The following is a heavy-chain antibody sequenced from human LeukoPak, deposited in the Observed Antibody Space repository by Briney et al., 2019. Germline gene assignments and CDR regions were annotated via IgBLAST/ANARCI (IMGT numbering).Heavy chain of an antibody. D-gene: IGHD2-15*01. Sequence: SETLSLTCTVSGGSISSSSYYWGLIRQPPGKGLEWIGRIYYSGSTYYTPSLKSRVTISVDTSKNQFSLKLSSVTAADTAVYYCARLCKGGSCYSKLDYWGQGTLVTVSS. V-gene: IGHV4-39*01. J-gene: IGHJ4*02. CDR3: ARLCKGGSCYSKLDY. CDR2: IYYSGST. CDR1: GGSISSSSYY.